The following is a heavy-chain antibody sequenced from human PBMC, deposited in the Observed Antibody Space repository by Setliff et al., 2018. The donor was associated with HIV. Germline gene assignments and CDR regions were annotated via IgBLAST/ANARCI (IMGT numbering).Heavy chain of an antibody. Sequence: ASVKVSCKASGYTFASYSFTWVRQVPGQGLEWMGWISPYFGNTNYAQKCQGRVTMTRDTSISKAYMELSRLRSDGTAVYYCARGTRVGANDAFDIWGQGTMVTVS. J-gene: IGHJ3*02. V-gene: IGHV1-18*01. CDR2: ISPYFGNT. CDR3: ARGTRVGANDAFDI. CDR1: GYTFASYS. D-gene: IGHD1-26*01.